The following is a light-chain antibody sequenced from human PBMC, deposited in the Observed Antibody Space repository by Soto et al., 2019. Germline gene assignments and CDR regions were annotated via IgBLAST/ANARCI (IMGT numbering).Light chain of an antibody. V-gene: IGKV3-11*02. CDR3: QQRSDWPPLT. J-gene: IGKJ4*01. Sequence: EMVLTQSPATLSLSPGERATLSCRASQSISIYLAWYQQKPGQAPRLLIYDASNRATGIPSRFSGSGSGRDFTLTISSLEPEDFAVYYCQQRSDWPPLTFGGGTKVEI. CDR2: DAS. CDR1: QSISIY.